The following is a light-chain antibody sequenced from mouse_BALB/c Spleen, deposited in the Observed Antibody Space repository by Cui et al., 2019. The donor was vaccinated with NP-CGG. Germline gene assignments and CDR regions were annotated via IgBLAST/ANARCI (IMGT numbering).Light chain of an antibody. CDR3: ALWYSNHWV. Sequence: HAVVTQESALTTSPGETVTLTCRSSTGAVTSNNYANWVQEKPDHLFTGLIGGTNNRAPGVPARFSGSLIGDKAALTITGAQTDDEAIYFCALWYSNHWVFGGGTKLTVL. CDR1: TGAVTSNNY. V-gene: IGLV1*01. J-gene: IGLJ1*01. CDR2: GTN.